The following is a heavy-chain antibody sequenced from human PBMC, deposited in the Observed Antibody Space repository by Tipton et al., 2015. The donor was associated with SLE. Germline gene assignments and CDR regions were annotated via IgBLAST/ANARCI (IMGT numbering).Heavy chain of an antibody. CDR1: GFIFRRSA. Sequence: SLRISCEASGFIFRRSAMHWVRPAPGKGLEWVAFIRYDGTEKYFAASVKGRFTITRDNSKNTVYLQMNRLGAEDTAVYYCARGLSLDWLLFLDFWGQGTLVTVSS. CDR2: IRYDGTEK. CDR3: ARGLSLDWLLFLDF. J-gene: IGHJ4*02. D-gene: IGHD3/OR15-3a*01. V-gene: IGHV3-30*02.